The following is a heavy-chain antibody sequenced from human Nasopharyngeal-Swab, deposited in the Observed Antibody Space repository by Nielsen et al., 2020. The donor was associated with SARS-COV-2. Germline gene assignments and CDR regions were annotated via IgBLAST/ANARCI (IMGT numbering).Heavy chain of an antibody. CDR1: GGTCSSYA. J-gene: IGHJ5*02. Sequence: SAAKVTCKASGGTCSSYAISWVRQAPGQGREWMGGIIPIFGTANYAQKFQGRVTITADESTSTAYMELSSLRSEDTAVYYCARNPGVVLEYGWFDPWGQGTLVTVSS. CDR2: IIPIFGTA. V-gene: IGHV1-69*13. D-gene: IGHD3-3*01. CDR3: ARNPGVVLEYGWFDP.